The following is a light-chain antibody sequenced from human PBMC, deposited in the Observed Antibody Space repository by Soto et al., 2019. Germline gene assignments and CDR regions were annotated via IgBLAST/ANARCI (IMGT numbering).Light chain of an antibody. CDR2: DTS. J-gene: IGLJ3*02. CDR3: LLTVRGPCV. CDR1: PGAVTSGHH. Sequence: QAVVTQEPSLTVSPGGTVTLTCASSPGAVTSGHHPYWFQQKPGQAPRILIFDTSNRHSCTPARFSGSLLGGQAALTLSGAQPEDEAEYYCLLTVRGPCVFGGGTKLTVL. V-gene: IGLV7-46*01.